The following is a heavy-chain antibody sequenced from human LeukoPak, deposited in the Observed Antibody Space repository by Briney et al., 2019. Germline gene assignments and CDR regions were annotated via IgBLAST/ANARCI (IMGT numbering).Heavy chain of an antibody. D-gene: IGHD3-22*01. CDR2: IYSGGST. CDR1: GFTLSDHY. J-gene: IGHJ4*02. Sequence: GGSLRLSCAASGFTLSDHYMGWARQAPGKGLEWVSVIYSGGSTYYADSVKGRFTISRDNSKNTLYLQMNSLRAEDTAVYYCARRDSSGYYYLDYWGQGTLVTVSS. V-gene: IGHV3-53*01. CDR3: ARRDSSGYYYLDY.